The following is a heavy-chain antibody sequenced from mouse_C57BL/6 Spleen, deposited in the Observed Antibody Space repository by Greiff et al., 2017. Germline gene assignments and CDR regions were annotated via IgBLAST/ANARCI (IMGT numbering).Heavy chain of an antibody. CDR2: IDPENGDT. D-gene: IGHD1-1*01. Sequence: VQLKESGAELVRPGASVKLSCTASGFNIKDDYMHWVKQRPEQGLEWIGWIDPENGDTEYASKFQGKATITADTSSNTAYLQLSSLTSEDTAVYYCTPYYGSSPYYFDYWGQGTTLTVSS. V-gene: IGHV14-4*01. CDR1: GFNIKDDY. CDR3: TPYYGSSPYYFDY. J-gene: IGHJ2*01.